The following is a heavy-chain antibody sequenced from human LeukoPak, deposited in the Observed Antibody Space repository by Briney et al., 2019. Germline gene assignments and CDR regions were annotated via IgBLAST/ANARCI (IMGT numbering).Heavy chain of an antibody. D-gene: IGHD6-19*01. CDR1: GFTFSNYA. Sequence: PGGSLRLSCAASGFTFSNYAIHWVRQAPGKGLESVSVISSNGGNIYHANSVKGRFTISRDNSKNTVYLQMGSLRAEDTAVYYCARGHSGWYDYWGQGTLVTVSS. V-gene: IGHV3-64*01. CDR2: ISSNGGNI. CDR3: ARGHSGWYDY. J-gene: IGHJ4*02.